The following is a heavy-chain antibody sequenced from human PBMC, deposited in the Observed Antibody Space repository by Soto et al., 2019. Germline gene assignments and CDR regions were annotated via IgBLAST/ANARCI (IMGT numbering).Heavy chain of an antibody. CDR1: GYSFAGYW. V-gene: IGHV5-10-1*01. CDR3: ARQIHDSDTGPNFQYYFDS. Sequence: GESLKISCKGSGYSFAGYWITWVRQKPGKGLEWMGRIDPSDSQTYYSPSFQGHVTISVTKSITTVFLQWSSLRASDTAMYYCARQIHDSDTGPNFQYYFDSWGQGTPVTVS. CDR2: IDPSDSQT. J-gene: IGHJ4*02. D-gene: IGHD5-18*01.